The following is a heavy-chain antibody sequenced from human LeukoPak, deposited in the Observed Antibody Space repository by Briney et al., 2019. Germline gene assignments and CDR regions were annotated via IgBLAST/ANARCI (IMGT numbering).Heavy chain of an antibody. CDR2: INHSGST. J-gene: IGHJ4*02. Sequence: SETLSLTCAVYGGSFSGYYWSWIRQPPGKGLEWIGEINHSGSTNYNPSLKSRVTISVDTSKNQFSLKLSSVTAADTAVYYCARPLTTVTKADFGYWGQGTLVTVSS. V-gene: IGHV4-34*01. CDR3: ARPLTTVTKADFGY. CDR1: GGSFSGYY. D-gene: IGHD4-17*01.